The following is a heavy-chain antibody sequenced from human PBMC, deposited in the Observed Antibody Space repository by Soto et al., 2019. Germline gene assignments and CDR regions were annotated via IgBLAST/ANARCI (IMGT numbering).Heavy chain of an antibody. D-gene: IGHD4-17*01. Sequence: PSETLSLTCIVSGSSISSYYWSWIRQAPGKGLEWIGNIYYTGTTNYNPSLKSRVTISVDRSKNQFSLKVISVTAADTAVYYCWRVGGYYGDYPNFDYWGQGARVTVSS. CDR2: IYYTGTT. V-gene: IGHV4-59*01. J-gene: IGHJ4*02. CDR3: WRVGGYYGDYPNFDY. CDR1: GSSISSYY.